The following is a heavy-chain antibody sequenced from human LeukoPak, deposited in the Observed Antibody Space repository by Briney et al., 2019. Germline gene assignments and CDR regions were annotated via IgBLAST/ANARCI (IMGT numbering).Heavy chain of an antibody. CDR2: INHSGST. Sequence: SETLSLTCAVYGGSFSGYYWSWIRQPPGKGLEWIGEINHSGSTNYNPSLKSRVTIPVDTSKNQFSLKLSSVTAADTAVYYCARGLPRTEWTMVRGPKAIDYWGQGTLVTVSS. J-gene: IGHJ4*02. CDR1: GGSFSGYY. V-gene: IGHV4-34*01. CDR3: ARGLPRTEWTMVRGPKAIDY. D-gene: IGHD3-10*01.